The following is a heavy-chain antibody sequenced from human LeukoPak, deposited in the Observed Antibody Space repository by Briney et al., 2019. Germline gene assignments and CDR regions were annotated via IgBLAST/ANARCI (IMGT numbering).Heavy chain of an antibody. V-gene: IGHV4-39*01. J-gene: IGHJ5*02. Sequence: SETLSLTCTVSGGSISSSSYYWGWIRQPPGKGLEWIGSIYYSGSTYYNPSLKSRVTISVDTSKNQFSLKLSSVTAADTAVYYCATLWVRNNWNSAWGQGTLVTVSS. D-gene: IGHD1-20*01. CDR3: ATLWVRNNWNSA. CDR1: GGSISSSSYY. CDR2: IYYSGST.